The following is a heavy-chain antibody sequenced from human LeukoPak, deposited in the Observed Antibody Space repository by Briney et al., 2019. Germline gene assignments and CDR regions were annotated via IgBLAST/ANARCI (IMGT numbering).Heavy chain of an antibody. D-gene: IGHD3-10*01. CDR2: IYYSGST. J-gene: IGHJ6*02. CDR1: GGSISSYY. V-gene: IGHV4-59*12. CDR3: ARDPRYGSGSYTLDYYYYGMDV. Sequence: SETLSLTCTVSGGSISSYYWSWIRQPPGKGLEWIGYIYYSGSTNYNPSLKSRVTISVDTSKNQFSLKLSSVTAADTAVYYCARDPRYGSGSYTLDYYYYGMDVWGQGTTVTVSS.